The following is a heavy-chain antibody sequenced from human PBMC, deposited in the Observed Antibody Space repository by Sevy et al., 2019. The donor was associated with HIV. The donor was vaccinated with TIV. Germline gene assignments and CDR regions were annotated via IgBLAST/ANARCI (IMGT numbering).Heavy chain of an antibody. CDR2: IKHDGSEK. D-gene: IGHD1-26*01. Sequence: GGSLRLSCAASGFTFSNYWMTWVRQAPGKGLEWVASIKHDGSEKYYMYSMKGRFTISRDNAKNSLDLQMNSLRAEDTAIYYCARRIVGGTRYFDYWGQGTLVTVSS. CDR3: ARRIVGGTRYFDY. J-gene: IGHJ4*02. CDR1: GFTFSNYW. V-gene: IGHV3-7*03.